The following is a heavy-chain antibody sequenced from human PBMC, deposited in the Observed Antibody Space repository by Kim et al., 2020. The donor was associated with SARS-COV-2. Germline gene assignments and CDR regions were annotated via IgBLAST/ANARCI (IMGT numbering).Heavy chain of an antibody. Sequence: ASVKVSCKASGYTFSSYYMHWVRQAPGQGREWMGMINPSTGSPTYAQPFPGRVNITRDTSTSTVYMELSSLRTEDTAVYYCARNSITFFVDGLDLGAQGT. CDR2: INPSTGSP. D-gene: IGHD3-3*01. CDR1: GYTFSSYY. J-gene: IGHJ6*02. V-gene: IGHV1-46*01. CDR3: ARNSITFFVDGLDL.